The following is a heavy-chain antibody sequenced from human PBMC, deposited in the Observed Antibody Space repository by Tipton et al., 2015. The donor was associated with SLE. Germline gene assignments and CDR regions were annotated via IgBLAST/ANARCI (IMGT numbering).Heavy chain of an antibody. CDR1: GGSISSGSYY. V-gene: IGHV4-61*02. J-gene: IGHJ2*01. CDR2: IYTSGST. Sequence: TLSLTCTVSGGSISSGSYYWSWIRQPAGKGLEWIGRIYTSGSTNYNPSLKSRVTTSVDTSKNQFSLKLSSVTAADTAVYYCARGPLLDLWGRGTLVTVSS. CDR3: ARGPLLDL. D-gene: IGHD5/OR15-5a*01.